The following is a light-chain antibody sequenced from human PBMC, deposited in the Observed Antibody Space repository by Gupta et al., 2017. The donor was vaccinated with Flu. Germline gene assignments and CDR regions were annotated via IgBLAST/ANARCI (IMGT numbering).Light chain of an antibody. Sequence: QTVVTQEPSFSVSPGGTVTLTCGLSSGSVSTSYSLTWYQQTPGQAPRTLIYSTNTRSSGVPDRFSGSILGNKAALTITGAQADDESDYYCVLYMGSGVSLFGGGTKLTVL. CDR1: SGSVSTSYS. CDR3: VLYMGSGVSL. J-gene: IGLJ3*02. CDR2: STN. V-gene: IGLV8-61*01.